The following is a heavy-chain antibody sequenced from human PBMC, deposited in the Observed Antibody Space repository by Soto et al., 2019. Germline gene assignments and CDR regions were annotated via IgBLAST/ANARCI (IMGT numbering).Heavy chain of an antibody. CDR3: ARVVGSGSAFHYFDY. Sequence: QVQLVESGGGVVHPGRSLRLSCAASGFSFRVYGMHWVRQAPGKGLEWVAVIWSDGSNKYYADSVKGRFTISRDNSKNTLYLQMNSLRAEDTAVYYCARVVGSGSAFHYFDYWGQGTLVTVSS. V-gene: IGHV3-33*01. CDR2: IWSDGSNK. J-gene: IGHJ4*02. D-gene: IGHD3-10*01. CDR1: GFSFRVYG.